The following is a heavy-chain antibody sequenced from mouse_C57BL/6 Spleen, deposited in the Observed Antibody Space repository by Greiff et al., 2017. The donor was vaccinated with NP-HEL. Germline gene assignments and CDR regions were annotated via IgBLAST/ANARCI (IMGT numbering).Heavy chain of an antibody. J-gene: IGHJ3*01. D-gene: IGHD1-1*01. V-gene: IGHV5-6*02. CDR2: ISSGGSYT. CDR1: GFTFSSYG. Sequence: EVKLMESGGDLVKPGGSLKLSCAASGFTFSSYGMSWVRQTPDKRLEWVATISSGGSYTYYPDSVKGRFTISRDNAKNTLYLQMSSLKSEDTAMYYCARRDYGSSFFAYWGQGTLVTVSA. CDR3: ARRDYGSSFFAY.